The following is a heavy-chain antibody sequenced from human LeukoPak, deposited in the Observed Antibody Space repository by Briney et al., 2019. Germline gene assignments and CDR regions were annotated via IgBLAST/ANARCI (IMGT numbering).Heavy chain of an antibody. CDR3: ARVGSGGFGVFDY. CDR2: IYYSGGT. CDR1: GGSISSYY. V-gene: IGHV4-59*01. Sequence: SETLSLTCTVSGGSISSYYWSWIRQPPGKGLEWIWDIYYSGGTNYNPALKSRVTISVETSKTQFSLKLSSVTAAATAVYYCARVGSGGFGVFDYWGQGNLVTVSS. J-gene: IGHJ4*02. D-gene: IGHD3-10*01.